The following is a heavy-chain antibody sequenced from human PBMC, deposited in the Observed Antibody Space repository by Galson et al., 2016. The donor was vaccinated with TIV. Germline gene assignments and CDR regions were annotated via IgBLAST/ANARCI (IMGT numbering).Heavy chain of an antibody. CDR1: GGTFYNYA. Sequence: SVKVSCKASGGTFYNYAFTWVRQAPGQGLEWMGGIVPLLGSTNYAQRLQGRVTLTADESTSTVYMELTSLRSDDTAVYYCARDRNSAMDTYYYYYGMDVWGQGTTVIVSS. CDR3: ARDRNSAMDTYYYYYGMDV. CDR2: IVPLLGST. V-gene: IGHV1-69*13. J-gene: IGHJ6*02. D-gene: IGHD5-18*01.